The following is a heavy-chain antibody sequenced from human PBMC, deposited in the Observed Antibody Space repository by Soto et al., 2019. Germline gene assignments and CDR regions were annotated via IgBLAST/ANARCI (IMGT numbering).Heavy chain of an antibody. CDR1: GFTFSIYA. J-gene: IGHJ4*02. CDR2: IANSGGRT. CDR3: AKDGRAYSQEHFDY. V-gene: IGHV3-23*01. Sequence: GGSLRLSCAASGFTFSIYAMNWVRQAPGKGLEWVSAIANSGGRTYYADSVKGRFIISRDNSKNTLYLQMNSLRADDTAVYYCAKDGRAYSQEHFDYWGQGTLVIVSS. D-gene: IGHD5-18*01.